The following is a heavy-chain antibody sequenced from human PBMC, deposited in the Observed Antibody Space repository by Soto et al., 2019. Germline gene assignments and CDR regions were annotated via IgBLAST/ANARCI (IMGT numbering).Heavy chain of an antibody. CDR1: GYSFTSYG. J-gene: IGHJ5*02. V-gene: IGHV1-18*04. D-gene: IGHD6-19*01. CDR2: ISTYNGDT. CDR3: ARGDGIGSPRGWFDP. Sequence: QVQLVQSVTEVKKPGASVQVSCKASGYSFTSYGINWVRQAPGQGLVRMGWISTYNGDTNYGQKFQGRVTMTTDTSTITAYMELRRLTSDGTAVYFCARGDGIGSPRGWFDPGGQGTVVTVSS.